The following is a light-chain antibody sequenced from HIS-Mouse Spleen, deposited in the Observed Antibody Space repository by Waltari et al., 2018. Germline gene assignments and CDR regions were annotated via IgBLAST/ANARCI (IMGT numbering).Light chain of an antibody. Sequence: AIRMTQSPSSFSASTGDRVTITCRASQGISSYLAWYQQKPGKAPKLLIYAASTLQSGVPSRFSGSGSGTDVTLTISCLQSEDFATYYCQQYYSYPRITFGPGTKVDIK. CDR2: AAS. J-gene: IGKJ3*01. CDR3: QQYYSYPRIT. CDR1: QGISSY. V-gene: IGKV1-8*01.